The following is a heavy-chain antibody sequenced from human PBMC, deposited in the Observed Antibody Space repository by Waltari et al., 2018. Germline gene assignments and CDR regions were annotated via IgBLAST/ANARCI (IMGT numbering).Heavy chain of an antibody. D-gene: IGHD4-17*01. CDR2: ISNDGNNQ. CDR3: ARDHYGYVGDYHFGLDV. Sequence: QVQLVESVGGVVQPGRSLSLSCAASGFPFGAYRSHGVRQAPGQGLEWVAVISNDGNNQDYADSVKGRFTISRDYSKNTVHLQMNSLRTEDTGVYYCARDHYGYVGDYHFGLDVWGQGTTVTVSS. J-gene: IGHJ6*02. V-gene: IGHV3-30*04. CDR1: GFPFGAYR.